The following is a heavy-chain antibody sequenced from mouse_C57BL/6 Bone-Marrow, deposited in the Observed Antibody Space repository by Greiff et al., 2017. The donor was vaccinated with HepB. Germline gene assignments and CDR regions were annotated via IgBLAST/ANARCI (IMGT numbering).Heavy chain of an antibody. D-gene: IGHD1-1*01. J-gene: IGHJ2*01. Sequence: QVQLQQPGAELVKPGASVKMSCKASGYTFTSYWITWVKQRPGQGLEWIGDIYPGSGSTNYNEKFKSKATLTVDKPSSTAYMQLSSLTSEDSAVYYCARSLRSERDYWGQGTTLTVSS. CDR1: GYTFTSYW. CDR2: IYPGSGST. CDR3: ARSLRSERDY. V-gene: IGHV1-55*01.